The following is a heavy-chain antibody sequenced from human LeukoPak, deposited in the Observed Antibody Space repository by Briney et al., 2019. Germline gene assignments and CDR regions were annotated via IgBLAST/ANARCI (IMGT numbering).Heavy chain of an antibody. V-gene: IGHV1-69*01. Sequence: SVKVSCKASGGTFSSYTITWVRQAPGQGLEWMGGIIPIFGTANYAQRFQGRVTITADESTSTAYMELSSLRSEDMAVYYCARGGSGSYYVAVYFDYWGQGTLVTVSS. CDR2: IIPIFGTA. D-gene: IGHD1-26*01. CDR1: GGTFSSYT. J-gene: IGHJ4*02. CDR3: ARGGSGSYYVAVYFDY.